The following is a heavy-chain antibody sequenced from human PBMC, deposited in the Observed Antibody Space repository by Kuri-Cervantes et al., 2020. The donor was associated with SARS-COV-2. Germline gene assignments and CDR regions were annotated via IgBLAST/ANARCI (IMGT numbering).Heavy chain of an antibody. Sequence: ESLKISCTVSGGSISSHYWSWIRQPPGKGLEWIGEINHSGSTNYNPSLKSRVTISVDTSKNQFSLKLSSVTAADTAVYYCARHRWFDPWGQGTPVTVSS. CDR1: GGSISSHY. D-gene: IGHD1-14*01. CDR2: INHSGST. CDR3: ARHRWFDP. J-gene: IGHJ5*02. V-gene: IGHV4-34*01.